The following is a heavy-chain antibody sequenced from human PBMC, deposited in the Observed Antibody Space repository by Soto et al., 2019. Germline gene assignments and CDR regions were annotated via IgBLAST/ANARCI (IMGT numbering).Heavy chain of an antibody. V-gene: IGHV6-1*01. CDR2: TYYRSKWYN. J-gene: IGHJ6*02. CDR3: ARVPRYSGYDSGGYYYYYYGMDV. Sequence: SQTLSLTCAISGDSVSSNSAAWNWIRQSPSRGLEWLGRTYYRSKWYNDYAVSVKSRITINPDTSKNQFSLQLNSVTPEDTAVYYCARVPRYSGYDSGGYYYYYYGMDVWGQGTTVTVSS. CDR1: GDSVSSNSAA. D-gene: IGHD5-12*01.